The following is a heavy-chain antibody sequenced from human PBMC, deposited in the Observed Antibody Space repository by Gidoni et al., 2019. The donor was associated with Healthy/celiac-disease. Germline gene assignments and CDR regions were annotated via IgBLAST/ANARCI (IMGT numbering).Heavy chain of an antibody. V-gene: IGHV4-61*02. J-gene: IGHJ4*02. Sequence: QVQLQESGPGLVKPSQTLSLTCTVSGGSISSGSYYWSWIRQPAGKGLEWIGRIYTSGSTNYNPSLKSRVTISVDTSKNQFSLKLSSVTAADTAVYYCARGQYCSGGSCYKVWGQGTLVTVSS. CDR3: ARGQYCSGGSCYKV. CDR1: GGSISSGSYY. D-gene: IGHD2-15*01. CDR2: IYTSGST.